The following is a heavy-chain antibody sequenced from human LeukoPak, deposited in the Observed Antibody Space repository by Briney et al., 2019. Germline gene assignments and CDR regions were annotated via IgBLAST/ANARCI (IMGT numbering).Heavy chain of an antibody. V-gene: IGHV3-74*01. J-gene: IGHJ4*02. CDR2: IGHDGSGA. D-gene: IGHD5-12*01. CDR1: GFTFSRYW. CDR3: ARYQQTGYESDY. Sequence: GGSLRLSCAASGFTFSRYWMHWVRQAPGKGLICVARIGHDGSGAGYADSVKGRFTISRDNAKSTLYLQMNSLRAEDTAVYYCARYQQTGYESDYWGQGTLVTVSS.